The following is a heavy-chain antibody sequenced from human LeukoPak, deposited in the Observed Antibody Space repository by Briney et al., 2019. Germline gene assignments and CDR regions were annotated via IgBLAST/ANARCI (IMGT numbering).Heavy chain of an antibody. V-gene: IGHV3-30-3*01. Sequence: GGSLRLSCAASGFTLSTHAMHWVRQAPGKGLEWVAVISYDGTDTYYADSVKGRFTISRDTSKNSLYLQMNSLRPEDTAVFYCARIRGGPIDYWGQGTLVTVSS. CDR3: ARIRGGPIDY. CDR1: GFTLSTHA. J-gene: IGHJ4*02. CDR2: ISYDGTDT. D-gene: IGHD3-16*01.